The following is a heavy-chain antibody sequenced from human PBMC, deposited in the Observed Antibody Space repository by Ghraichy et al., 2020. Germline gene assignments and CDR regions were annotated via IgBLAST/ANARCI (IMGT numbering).Heavy chain of an antibody. CDR1: GGTFSSYA. CDR3: ARGVYSYGYGGLFDY. J-gene: IGHJ4*02. CDR2: IIPIFGTA. V-gene: IGHV1-69*13. Sequence: SVKVSCKASGGTFSSYAISWVRQAPGQGLEWMGGIIPIFGTANYAQKFQGRVTITADESTSTAYMELSSLRSEDTAVYYCARGVYSYGYGGLFDYWGQGTLVTVSS. D-gene: IGHD5-18*01.